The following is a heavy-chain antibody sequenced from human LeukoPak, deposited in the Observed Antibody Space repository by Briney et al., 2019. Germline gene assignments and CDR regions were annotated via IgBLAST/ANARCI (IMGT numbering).Heavy chain of an antibody. V-gene: IGHV3-30-3*01. Sequence: GRSLRLSCAASGFTFSSYAMHWVRQAPGKGLEWVAVTPYDGSNKYYADSVKGRFTISRDNSKNTLYLQMNSLRAEDTAVYYCAAFDPNDFWGQGTLVTVSS. CDR1: GFTFSSYA. D-gene: IGHD3-9*01. CDR3: AAFDPNDF. CDR2: TPYDGSNK. J-gene: IGHJ4*02.